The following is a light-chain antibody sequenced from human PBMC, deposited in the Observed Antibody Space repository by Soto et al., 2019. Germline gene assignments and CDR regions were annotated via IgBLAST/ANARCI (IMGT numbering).Light chain of an antibody. CDR3: SSYGGDDHFVI. J-gene: IGLJ2*01. V-gene: IGLV2-8*01. Sequence: QSALTQPPSASGSPGQSATISCTGTSSDVGVYSHVSWYQQHPGKAPRLLIFEVNKRPSGVPDRFSGSKSGSTASLTVSGLRAEDEADYYCSSYGGDDHFVIFGGGTKLTVL. CDR1: SSDVGVYSH. CDR2: EVN.